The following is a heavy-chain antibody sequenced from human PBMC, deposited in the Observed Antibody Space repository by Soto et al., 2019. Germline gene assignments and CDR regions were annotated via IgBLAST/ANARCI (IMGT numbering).Heavy chain of an antibody. CDR3: ARDYRRGYTILWFGDSGPPARGMDV. Sequence: EVQLVESGGGLVQPGGSLRLSCAASGFTFSSYWMHWVRQAPGKGLVWVSRINSDRSSTSYADSVKGRFTISRDNAKNTLYLQMNSLRAEDTAVYYCARDYRRGYTILWFGDSGPPARGMDVWGQGTTVTVSS. D-gene: IGHD3-10*01. J-gene: IGHJ6*02. CDR2: INSDRSST. V-gene: IGHV3-74*01. CDR1: GFTFSSYW.